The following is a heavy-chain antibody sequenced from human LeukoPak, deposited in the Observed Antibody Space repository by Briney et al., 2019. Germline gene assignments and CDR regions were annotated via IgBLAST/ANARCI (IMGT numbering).Heavy chain of an antibody. CDR2: ISAYNGNT. D-gene: IGHD6-19*01. V-gene: IGHV1-18*01. Sequence: ASVKVSFKASGYTFTSYGISWVRQAPGQGLEWMGWISAYNGNTNYAQELQGRVSMTTDTSTSTAYLELRSLRSDDTAVYYCARGGGLVPGTWFDPWGQGTLVTVSS. CDR1: GYTFTSYG. J-gene: IGHJ5*02. CDR3: ARGGGLVPGTWFDP.